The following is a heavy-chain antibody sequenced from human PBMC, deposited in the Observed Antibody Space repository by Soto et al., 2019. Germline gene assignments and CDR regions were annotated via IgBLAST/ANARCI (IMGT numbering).Heavy chain of an antibody. CDR3: ARVGYYDFWSGYYTHGVFFDY. CDR2: IYSGGST. D-gene: IGHD3-3*01. V-gene: IGHV3-66*01. Sequence: GGSLRLSCAASGFTVSSNYMSWVRQAPGKGLEWVSVIYSGGSTYYADSVKGRFTISRDNSKNTLYLQMNSLRAEDTAVYYCARVGYYDFWSGYYTHGVFFDYWGQGTLVTAPQ. J-gene: IGHJ4*02. CDR1: GFTVSSNY.